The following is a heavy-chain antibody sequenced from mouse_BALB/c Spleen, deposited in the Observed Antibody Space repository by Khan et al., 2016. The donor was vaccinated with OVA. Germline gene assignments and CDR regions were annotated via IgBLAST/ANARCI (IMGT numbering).Heavy chain of an antibody. CDR1: GFNIKDTY. Sequence: VQLQQSGAELVKPGASVKLSCTASGFNIKDTYMHWVKQRPEQGLEWIGRIDPANGNTKYDPKFQGKATITADTSSNTAYLQLSSLTSEDTAVYCCGREGTYFWYFDVWGAGTTVTVSS. J-gene: IGHJ1*01. D-gene: IGHD2-10*01. V-gene: IGHV14-3*02. CDR2: IDPANGNT. CDR3: GREGTYFWYFDV.